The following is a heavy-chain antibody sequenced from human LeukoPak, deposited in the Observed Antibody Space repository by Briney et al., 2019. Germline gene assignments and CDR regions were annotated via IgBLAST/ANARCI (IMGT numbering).Heavy chain of an antibody. CDR2: ISSSSNTI. D-gene: IGHD4-17*01. CDR3: ARGREHMTTVTTDYMDV. CDR1: GFTFSSYS. V-gene: IGHV3-48*01. J-gene: IGHJ6*03. Sequence: PGGSLRLSCAASGFTFSSYSMNWVRQAPGKGLEWVSYISSSSNTIYYADSVKGRFTISRDNAKASLYLQMNSLRAEDTAVYYCARGREHMTTVTTDYMDVWGKGTTVTVS.